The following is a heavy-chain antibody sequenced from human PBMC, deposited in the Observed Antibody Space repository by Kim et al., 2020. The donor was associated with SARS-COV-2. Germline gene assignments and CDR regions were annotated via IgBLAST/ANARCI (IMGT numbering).Heavy chain of an antibody. CDR1: GFTFSSYS. D-gene: IGHD6-13*01. CDR2: ISSSSSTI. J-gene: IGHJ6*02. CDR3: ASPSSSWPPGRGYYYGMDV. Sequence: GGSLRLSCAASGFTFSSYSMNWVRQAPGKGLEWVSYISSSSSTIYYADSVKGRFTISRDNAKNSLYLQMNSLRAEDTAVYYCASPSSSWPPGRGYYYGMDVCGQGTTGTVS. V-gene: IGHV3-48*04.